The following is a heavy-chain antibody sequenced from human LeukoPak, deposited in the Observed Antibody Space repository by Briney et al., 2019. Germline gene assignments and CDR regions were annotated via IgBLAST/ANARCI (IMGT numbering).Heavy chain of an antibody. D-gene: IGHD4-23*01. V-gene: IGHV4-39*07. CDR3: ARGGGNTKVYYFDY. CDR1: GGSISSSNYY. CDR2: IYYSGST. Sequence: SETLSLTCTVSGGSISSSNYYWGWIRQPPGKGLEWIGSIYYSGSTHYNPSLKSRVTISIDTSKNQFSLKLSSVIAADTAMYYCARGGGNTKVYYFDYWGQGTLVTVSS. J-gene: IGHJ4*02.